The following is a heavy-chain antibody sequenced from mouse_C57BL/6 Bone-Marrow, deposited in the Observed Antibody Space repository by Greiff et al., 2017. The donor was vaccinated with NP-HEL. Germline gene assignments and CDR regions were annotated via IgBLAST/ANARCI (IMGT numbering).Heavy chain of an antibody. J-gene: IGHJ1*03. V-gene: IGHV1-81*01. CDR1: GYTFTSYG. CDR3: ARHYGSSGYFDV. Sequence: VKVVESGAELARPGASVKLSCKASGYTFTSYGISWVKQRTGQGLEWIGEIYPRSGNTYYNEKFKGKATLTADKSSSTAYMELRSLTSEDSAVYFCARHYGSSGYFDVWGTGTTVTVSS. D-gene: IGHD1-1*01. CDR2: IYPRSGNT.